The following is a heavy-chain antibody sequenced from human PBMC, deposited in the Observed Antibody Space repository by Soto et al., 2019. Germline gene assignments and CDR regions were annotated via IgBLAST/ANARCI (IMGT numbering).Heavy chain of an antibody. J-gene: IGHJ1*01. D-gene: IGHD3-22*01. Sequence: QVQLQESGPGLVKPSQTLSLTCTVSGGSISSGGYYWSWIRQHPGKGLEWIGYIYYSGSTYYNPSLKRRVTMSVDTSKNLFSLKLSSVTAADPAVYYCARLNTYYYDSSGYPSEYFQHWGQGTLVTVSS. V-gene: IGHV4-31*03. CDR1: GGSISSGGYY. CDR2: IYYSGST. CDR3: ARLNTYYYDSSGYPSEYFQH.